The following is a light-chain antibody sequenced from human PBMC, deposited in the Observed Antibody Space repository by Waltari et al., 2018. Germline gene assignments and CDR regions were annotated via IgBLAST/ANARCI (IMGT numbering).Light chain of an antibody. CDR1: ESISSW. CDR3: QQYDSYSSS. V-gene: IGKV1-5*03. J-gene: IGKJ1*01. CDR2: QAS. Sequence: DIQMTQSPSILSASVGDRVTITCRASESISSWLAWYQQKLGKAPKLLIYQASRLQSGVPSRFSASGSGREFTLTISGLQPDDFASYYCQQYDSYSSSFGQGTKVEI.